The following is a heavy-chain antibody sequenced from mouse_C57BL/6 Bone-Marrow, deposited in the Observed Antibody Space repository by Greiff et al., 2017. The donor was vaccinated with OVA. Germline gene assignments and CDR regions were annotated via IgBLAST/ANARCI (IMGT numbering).Heavy chain of an antibody. CDR1: GYTFTSYG. J-gene: IGHJ4*01. V-gene: IGHV1-81*01. Sequence: VQLQESGAELARPGASVKLSCKASGYTFTSYGISWVKQRPGQGLEWIGEIYPRSGNTYYNEKFKGKATLTADKSSSTAYMELRSLTSEDSAVSFSARAGVTQYCYGMGYWGQGTSVTVSA. CDR2: IYPRSGNT. CDR3: ARAGVTQYCYGMGY. D-gene: IGHD2-2*01.